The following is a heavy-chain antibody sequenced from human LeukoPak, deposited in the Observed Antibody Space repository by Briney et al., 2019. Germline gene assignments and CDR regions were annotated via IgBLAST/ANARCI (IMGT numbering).Heavy chain of an antibody. CDR1: GFTFKTYA. CDR3: ARDRVRDIVVVSATDY. J-gene: IGHJ4*02. CDR2: LSSDGDYK. Sequence: GGSLRLSCAASGFTFKTYAMHWVRQAPGRGLEWVAVLSSDGDYKYYADSVKGRFTISRDNSKNTVYLQMTSLRSEDTAVYYCARDRVRDIVVVSATDYWGQGTLVTVSS. D-gene: IGHD2-15*01. V-gene: IGHV3-30*04.